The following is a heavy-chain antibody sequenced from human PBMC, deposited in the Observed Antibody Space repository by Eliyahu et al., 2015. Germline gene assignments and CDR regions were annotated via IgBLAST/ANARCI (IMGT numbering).Heavy chain of an antibody. J-gene: IGHJ3*01. D-gene: IGHD3-22*01. CDR1: GFSLSASGVC. Sequence: QVTLKESGPAMVKPTQTLTVTCRFSGFSLSASGVCLHWIRQSPGKALEWLARIDWDGDEYYSPSLKTRLSLSTDTSRNQVVLTLTNTDLMDTATYFCARSLTGGYHYDPTALYYADAFDVWGQGTMVTVSS. CDR3: ARSLTGGYHYDPTALYYADAFDV. V-gene: IGHV2-70*15. CDR2: IDWDGDE.